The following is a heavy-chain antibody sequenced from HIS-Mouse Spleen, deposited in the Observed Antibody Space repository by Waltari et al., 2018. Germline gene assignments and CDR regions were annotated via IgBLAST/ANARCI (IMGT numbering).Heavy chain of an antibody. CDR3: ARTRGYWYFDL. Sequence: QLQLQESGPGLVKPSETLSLTCTVSGGSISSSSYYGGWIRQPPGKGLEWIGSIYYSGSTYYNPSLKSRVTISVDTSKNQFSLKLSSVTAADTAVYYCARTRGYWYFDLWGRGTLVTVSS. V-gene: IGHV4-39*01. J-gene: IGHJ2*01. CDR2: IYYSGST. CDR1: GGSISSSSYY. D-gene: IGHD3-10*01.